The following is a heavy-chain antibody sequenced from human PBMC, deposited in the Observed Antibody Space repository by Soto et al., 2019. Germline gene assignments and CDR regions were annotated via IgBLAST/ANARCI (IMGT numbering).Heavy chain of an antibody. V-gene: IGHV3-23*01. Sequence: EVHLLESGGGLVQPGGSLRLSCAAFGFTFSSYAMSWVRQGPGKGLEWVSTISGSGGSTYYADSVKGRFTISRDNSKNTLFLQMNSLGAEDTAEYYCAKEQISWGVFDCWGQGTLVTVSS. D-gene: IGHD1-26*01. CDR1: GFTFSSYA. CDR3: AKEQISWGVFDC. CDR2: ISGSGGST. J-gene: IGHJ4*02.